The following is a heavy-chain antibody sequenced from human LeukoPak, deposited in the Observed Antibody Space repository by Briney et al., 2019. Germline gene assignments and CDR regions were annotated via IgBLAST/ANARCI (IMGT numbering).Heavy chain of an antibody. J-gene: IGHJ6*02. CDR3: ARLGGPPYYYGMDV. D-gene: IGHD4-23*01. V-gene: IGHV4-59*08. CDR2: IYYSGST. CDR1: GGSISSYY. Sequence: SETLSLTCTVSGGSISSYYWSCIRQPPGKGLEWIGYIYYSGSTNYNPSLKSRVTISVDTSKNQFSLKLSSVTAADTAVYYCARLGGPPYYYGMDVWGQGTTVTVSS.